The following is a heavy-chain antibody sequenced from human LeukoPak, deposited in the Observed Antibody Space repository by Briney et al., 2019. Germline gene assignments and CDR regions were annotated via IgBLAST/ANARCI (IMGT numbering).Heavy chain of an antibody. CDR1: GFTLSTYW. Sequence: PGGSLRVSCVASGFTLSTYWMHWVRQAPGKGLVWVSRINSDGSATSYADSVMVRFTISRDSAKNTLYLQMNSLRPEDTAVYYCARGNKWSFGTWGQGALVTVSS. CDR3: ARGNKWSFGT. D-gene: IGHD2-15*01. J-gene: IGHJ1*01. V-gene: IGHV3-74*01. CDR2: INSDGSAT.